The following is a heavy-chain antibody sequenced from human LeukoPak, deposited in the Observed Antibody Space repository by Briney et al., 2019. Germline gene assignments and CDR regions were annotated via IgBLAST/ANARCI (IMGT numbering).Heavy chain of an antibody. CDR2: INPNSGGT. CDR3: ARVYGSGRYFDY. J-gene: IGHJ4*02. V-gene: IGHV1-2*02. Sequence: ASVTVSCKASGYTFTGYYMHWVRQAPGQGLEWMGWINPNSGGTNYAQKFQGRVTMTRDTSISTAYMELSRLRSDDTAVYYCARVYGSGRYFDYWGQGTLVTVSS. D-gene: IGHD3-10*01. CDR1: GYTFTGYY.